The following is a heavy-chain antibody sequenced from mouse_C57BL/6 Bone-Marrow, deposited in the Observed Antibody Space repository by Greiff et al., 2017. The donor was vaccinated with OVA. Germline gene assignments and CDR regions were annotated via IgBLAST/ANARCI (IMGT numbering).Heavy chain of an antibody. D-gene: IGHD1-1*01. CDR1: GFTITDYY. V-gene: IGHV14-2*01. Sequence: EVQLQQSGAELVKPGASVKLSCTASGFTITDYYMHWVKQRPEQGLAWIGRIDPEDGETISAPKFKGKATITVDTSSNTAYLHLSSLTSEDTAGYYCSRWNIPLFYYYGSSYAWFAYWGQGTLVTVSA. J-gene: IGHJ3*01. CDR3: SRWNIPLFYYYGSSYAWFAY. CDR2: IDPEDGET.